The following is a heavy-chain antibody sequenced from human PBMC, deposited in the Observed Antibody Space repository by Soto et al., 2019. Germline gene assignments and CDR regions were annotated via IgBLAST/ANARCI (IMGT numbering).Heavy chain of an antibody. D-gene: IGHD1-26*01. CDR1: GWNLSKHG. CDR2: ITGSGGTT. J-gene: IGHJ4*02. Sequence: RRSGAGSGWNLSKHGMKWFSPAPGKGLEWVSGITGSGGTTFYADSVKGRFTISRDNSRNTVYLQMNSVRADDTGVYYCAKEYTSTSKGSFDYWGQGALVTVSS. CDR3: AKEYTSTSKGSFDY. V-gene: IGHV3-23*01.